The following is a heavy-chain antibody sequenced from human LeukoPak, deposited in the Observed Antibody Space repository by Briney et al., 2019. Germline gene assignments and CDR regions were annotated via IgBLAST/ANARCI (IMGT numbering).Heavy chain of an antibody. J-gene: IGHJ3*02. CDR1: GGSIRSYY. V-gene: IGHV4-59*01. CDR3: ARWSSDAFDI. Sequence: KPSETLSLTCTVSGGSIRSYYWSWIRQPPGKGLGWIGYIYYSGSTNYNPSLKSRVTISVDTSKNQFSLKLSSVTAADTAVYYCARWSSDAFDIWGQGTMVTVSS. D-gene: IGHD2-15*01. CDR2: IYYSGST.